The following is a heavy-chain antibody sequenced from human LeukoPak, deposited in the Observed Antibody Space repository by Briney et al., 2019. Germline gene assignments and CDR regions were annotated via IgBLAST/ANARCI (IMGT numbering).Heavy chain of an antibody. Sequence: WASVKVSYKASGYTFTSYGISWVRQAPGQGLEWMGWISAYNGNTNYAQKLQGRVTMTTDTSTSTAYVEVRSLRSDDTAVYYCARETNRAFDIWGQGTMVTVSS. CDR2: ISAYNGNT. V-gene: IGHV1-18*01. CDR1: GYTFTSYG. CDR3: ARETNRAFDI. D-gene: IGHD1-14*01. J-gene: IGHJ3*02.